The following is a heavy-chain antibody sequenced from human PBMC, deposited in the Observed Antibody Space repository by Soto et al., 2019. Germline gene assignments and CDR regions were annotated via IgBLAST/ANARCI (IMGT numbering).Heavy chain of an antibody. D-gene: IGHD3-10*01. Sequence: QVQLQESGPGLVKPSETLSLTCTVSGGSVSSGSYYWSWIRQPPGKGLEWIGYIYYSGSTNYNPSLKSRVTISVDTSKNQFSLKLSSVTAADTAVYYCARASLWFGEYYWGQGTLVTVSS. CDR3: ARASLWFGEYY. CDR1: GGSVSSGSYY. J-gene: IGHJ4*02. V-gene: IGHV4-61*01. CDR2: IYYSGST.